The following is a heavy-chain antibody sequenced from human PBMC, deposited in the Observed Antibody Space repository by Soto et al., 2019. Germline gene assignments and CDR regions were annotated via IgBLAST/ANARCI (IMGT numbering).Heavy chain of an antibody. D-gene: IGHD3-22*01. CDR1: GGTFSSYA. V-gene: IGHV1-69*01. Sequence: QVQLVQSGAEVKKPGSSVKVSCKASGGTFSSYAISWVRQAPGQGLEWMGGIIPIFGTANYAQKFQGRVTITADESTSKAYMELSSLRSEDTAVYYCARGPNYYDSSGLDYWGQGTLVTVTS. CDR3: ARGPNYYDSSGLDY. J-gene: IGHJ4*02. CDR2: IIPIFGTA.